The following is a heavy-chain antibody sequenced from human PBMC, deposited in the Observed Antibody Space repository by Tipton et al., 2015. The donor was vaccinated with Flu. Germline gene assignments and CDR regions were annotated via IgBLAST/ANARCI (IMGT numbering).Heavy chain of an antibody. J-gene: IGHJ4*02. CDR3: ARQLSVGATSGFDY. Sequence: TLSLTCAVSGYSISSGYYWGWIRQPPGKGLEWIGSIYHSGSTYYNPSLKSRVTISVDTSKNRFPLKLSSVTAADTAVYYCARQLSVGATSGFDYWGQGTLVTVSS. V-gene: IGHV4-38-2*01. CDR1: GYSISSGYY. D-gene: IGHD1-26*01. CDR2: IYHSGST.